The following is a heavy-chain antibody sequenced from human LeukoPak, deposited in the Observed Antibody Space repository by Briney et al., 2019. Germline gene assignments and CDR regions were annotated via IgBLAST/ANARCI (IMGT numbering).Heavy chain of an antibody. J-gene: IGHJ4*02. CDR1: GYTFTGYY. D-gene: IGHD6-13*01. CDR3: ARVTGYRIEYYFDY. Sequence: ASVTVSCKASGYTFTGYYVHWVRPPAGRGLEWMGWINPFSGDTNYAQKFQGRVTMTRDTSINTAYMGRSRLRSDDTAGYYCARVTGYRIEYYFDYWGQGTLVTVSS. V-gene: IGHV1-2*02. CDR2: INPFSGDT.